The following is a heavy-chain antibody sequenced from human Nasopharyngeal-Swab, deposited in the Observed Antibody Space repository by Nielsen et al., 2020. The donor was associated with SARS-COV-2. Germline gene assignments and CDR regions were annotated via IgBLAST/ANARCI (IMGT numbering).Heavy chain of an antibody. D-gene: IGHD3-16*01. Sequence: WARQAPGQRLEWMGWINAGNGNTKYSQKFQGRVTITRDTSASTAYMDLSSLRSEGTAVYYCARDGYYDYVWGSSTSYFDYWGQGTLVTVSS. J-gene: IGHJ4*02. CDR2: INAGNGNT. V-gene: IGHV1-3*01. CDR3: ARDGYYDYVWGSSTSYFDY.